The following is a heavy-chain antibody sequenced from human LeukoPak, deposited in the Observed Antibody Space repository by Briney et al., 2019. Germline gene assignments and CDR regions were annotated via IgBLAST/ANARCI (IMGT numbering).Heavy chain of an antibody. CDR3: VKGGATVIDY. V-gene: IGHV3-74*01. J-gene: IGHJ4*02. D-gene: IGHD4-17*01. CDR2: INSDGSST. CDR1: GFTFSNYW. Sequence: GGSLRLSCAASGFTFSNYWMHWVRQAPGKGLVWVSRINSDGSSTTSADSVKGRFTISRDNAKNTLYLQMNSLRAEDTAVYYCVKGGATVIDYWGQGTLVTVSS.